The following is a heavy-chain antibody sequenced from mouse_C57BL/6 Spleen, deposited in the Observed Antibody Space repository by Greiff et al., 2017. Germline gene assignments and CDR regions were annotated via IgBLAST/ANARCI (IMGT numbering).Heavy chain of an antibody. CDR2: IDPSDSET. CDR1: GYTFTSYW. V-gene: IGHV1-52*01. Sequence: QVQLQQPGAELVRPGSSVKLSCKASGYTFTSYWMHWVKQRPIQGLEWIGNIDPSDSETHYNQKFKDKATLTVDKSSSTAYMQLSSLTSEDSAVYYGAGVAWGEGYCGMGCWGQGTTVTVSS. D-gene: IGHD4-1*01. J-gene: IGHJ4*01. CDR3: AGVAWGEGYCGMGC.